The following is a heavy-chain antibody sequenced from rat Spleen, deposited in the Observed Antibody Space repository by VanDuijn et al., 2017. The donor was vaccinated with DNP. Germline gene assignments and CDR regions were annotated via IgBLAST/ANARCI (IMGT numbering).Heavy chain of an antibody. Sequence: QVQLKESGPGLVQPSQTLSLTCTVSGFSLTSYGVSWVRQPPGKGLEWIAAISSGGSTFYISALKSRLSISRDTSKSQVFLKMNSLQTEDTAIYFCTRDYSATGYWGQGVMVTVSS. D-gene: IGHD1-1*01. V-gene: IGHV2S12*01. CDR3: TRDYSATGY. CDR1: GFSLTSYG. CDR2: ISSGGST. J-gene: IGHJ2*01.